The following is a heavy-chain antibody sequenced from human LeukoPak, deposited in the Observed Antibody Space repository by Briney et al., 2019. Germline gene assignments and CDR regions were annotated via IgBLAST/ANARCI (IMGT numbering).Heavy chain of an antibody. CDR1: GGSISGGGYY. CDR2: IYYSGST. CDR3: ARVVVVAATPDY. D-gene: IGHD2-15*01. Sequence: SETLSLTCTVSGGSISGGGYYWSWIRQHPGKGLEWIGYIYYSGSTYYNPSLKSRVTISVDTSKNQFSLKLSSVTAADTAVYYCARVVVVAATPDYWGQGTLVTASS. J-gene: IGHJ4*02. V-gene: IGHV4-31*03.